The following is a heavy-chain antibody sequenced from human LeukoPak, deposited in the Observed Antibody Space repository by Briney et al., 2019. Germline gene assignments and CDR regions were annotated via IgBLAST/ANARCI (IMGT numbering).Heavy chain of an antibody. J-gene: IGHJ4*02. V-gene: IGHV4-34*01. Sequence: PSETLSLTCAVYGGSFSGYYWSWIRQPPGKGLEWIGEINHSGSTNYNPSLKSRVTISVDTSKNQFSLKLSSVTAADTAVYYCARGRPSEQQLVNFDCWGQGTLVTVSS. CDR2: INHSGST. D-gene: IGHD6-13*01. CDR1: GGSFSGYY. CDR3: ARGRPSEQQLVNFDC.